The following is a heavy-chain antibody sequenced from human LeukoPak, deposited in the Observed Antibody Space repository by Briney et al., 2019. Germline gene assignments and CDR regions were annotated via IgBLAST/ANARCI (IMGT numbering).Heavy chain of an antibody. CDR2: IIPIFGTA. D-gene: IGHD5-18*01. CDR1: GGTFSSYA. J-gene: IGHJ4*02. Sequence: SVKLSCTASGGTFSSYAISWVRQAPGQGLEWMGRIIPIFGTANYAQKFQGRVTITTDESTSTDYMELSSLRSEDTAVYYCARERDTAMVLPFDYWGQGTLVTVSS. CDR3: ARERDTAMVLPFDY. V-gene: IGHV1-69*05.